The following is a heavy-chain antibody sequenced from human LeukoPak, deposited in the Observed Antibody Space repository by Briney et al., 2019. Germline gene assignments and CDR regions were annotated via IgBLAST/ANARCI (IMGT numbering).Heavy chain of an antibody. CDR3: AKYDAWELHPYYFDY. CDR2: ISGSGGST. V-gene: IGHV3-23*01. CDR1: GFTFSSYA. D-gene: IGHD1-26*01. Sequence: GGSLRLSCAASGFTFSSYAMSWVRQAPGKGLEWVSAISGSGGSTYYADSVKGRFTISRDNSKNTLYLQMNSLRAEDTAVYYGAKYDAWELHPYYFDYWGQGTLVTVSS. J-gene: IGHJ4*02.